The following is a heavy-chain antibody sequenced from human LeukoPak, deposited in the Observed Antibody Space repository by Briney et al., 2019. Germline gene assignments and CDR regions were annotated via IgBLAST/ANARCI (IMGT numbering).Heavy chain of an antibody. CDR3: AKDHRFPVVPAANGYNWFDP. Sequence: PGGSLRLSCAASGFTFSSYAMSWVRQAPGKGLEWVSAISGSGGSTYYADSVKGRFTISRDNSKNTLYLQMNSLRAEDTAVYYCAKDHRFPVVPAANGYNWFDPWGQGTLVTVSS. CDR2: ISGSGGST. CDR1: GFTFSSYA. V-gene: IGHV3-23*01. J-gene: IGHJ5*02. D-gene: IGHD2-2*01.